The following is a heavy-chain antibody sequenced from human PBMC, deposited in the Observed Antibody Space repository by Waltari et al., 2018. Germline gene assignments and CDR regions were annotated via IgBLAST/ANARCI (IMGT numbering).Heavy chain of an antibody. CDR3: ARLNDDHDFQALDF. CDR1: GFSFGNYA. D-gene: IGHD1-1*01. CDR2: ISGSGDSI. V-gene: IGHV3-23*01. J-gene: IGHJ4*02. Sequence: ELQLLESGGGFVQPGGSLRLLCAASGFSFGNYAMTWVRQAPGKGLDWVSGISGSGDSIDYADSVKGRFTISRDNSKNTLTLQVNSLRGEDTAVYYCARLNDDHDFQALDFWGQGTLVTVSS.